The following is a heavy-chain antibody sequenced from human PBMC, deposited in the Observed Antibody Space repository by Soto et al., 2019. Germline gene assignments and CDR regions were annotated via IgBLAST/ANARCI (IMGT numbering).Heavy chain of an antibody. CDR1: GFTFSSYG. Sequence: GGSLRLPCAASGFTFSSYGMHWVRQAPGKGLEWVAVIWYDGSNKYYADSVKGRFTISRDNSKNTLYLQMNSLRAEDTAVYYCARAPSPEYYDYIWGSQLDYWGQGTLVTVSS. CDR2: IWYDGSNK. D-gene: IGHD3-16*01. J-gene: IGHJ4*02. V-gene: IGHV3-33*01. CDR3: ARAPSPEYYDYIWGSQLDY.